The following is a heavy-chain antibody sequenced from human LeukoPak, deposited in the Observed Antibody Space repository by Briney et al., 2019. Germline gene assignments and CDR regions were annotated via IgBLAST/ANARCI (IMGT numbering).Heavy chain of an antibody. J-gene: IGHJ4*02. CDR3: AKVTEQWLAYYFDY. V-gene: IGHV3-23*01. Sequence: TGGSLRLSCAASNFTFSSYAMSWVRQAPEKGLEWVSAISGSGGSTYYADSVKGRFTISRDNSKNTLCLQMNSLRAEDSAVYYCAKVTEQWLAYYFDYWGQGTLVTVSS. CDR2: ISGSGGST. CDR1: NFTFSSYA. D-gene: IGHD6-19*01.